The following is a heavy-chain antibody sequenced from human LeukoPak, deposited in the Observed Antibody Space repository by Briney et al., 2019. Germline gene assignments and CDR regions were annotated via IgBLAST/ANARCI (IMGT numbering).Heavy chain of an antibody. CDR3: ASGGGWVFYN. Sequence: GGSLRLSCAASGFPFSSHWLSWFRQSPGKGLEWVAHISHDGSEKHYVDSVKGRFTISRDNARNSQFLQMNSLRVDDTAVYYCASGGGWVFYNWGQGTLVTVSS. J-gene: IGHJ4*02. CDR2: ISHDGSEK. CDR1: GFPFSSHW. V-gene: IGHV3-7*01. D-gene: IGHD6-19*01.